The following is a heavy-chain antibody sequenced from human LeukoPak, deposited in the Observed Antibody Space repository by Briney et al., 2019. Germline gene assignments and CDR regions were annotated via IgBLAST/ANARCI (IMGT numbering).Heavy chain of an antibody. CDR3: AKGHYYGSGSLDY. CDR1: GFTFSSYG. D-gene: IGHD3-10*01. V-gene: IGHV3-23*01. J-gene: IGHJ4*02. Sequence: GGSLRLSCAASGFTFSSYGMSWVRQAPGKGLEWVSAIGGHDGSTYYADSVKGRLTISRDNSKNTLYVQMNSLRAEDTAVYYCAKGHYYGSGSLDYWGQGTLVTVSS. CDR2: IGGHDGST.